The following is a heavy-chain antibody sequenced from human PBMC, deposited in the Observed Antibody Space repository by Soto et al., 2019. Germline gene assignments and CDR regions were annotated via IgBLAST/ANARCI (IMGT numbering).Heavy chain of an antibody. D-gene: IGHD2-2*01. CDR2: IIPIFGTA. J-gene: IGHJ6*02. CDR3: ARELGYCSSTSCYDESDYYYGMDV. V-gene: IGHV1-69*13. CDR1: GGTFSSYA. Sequence: SVKVSCEASGGTFSSYAISCVRQAPGQGLEWMGGIIPIFGTANYAQKFQGRVTITADESTSTAYMELSSLRSEDTAVYYCARELGYCSSTSCYDESDYYYGMDVWGQGTTVTVSS.